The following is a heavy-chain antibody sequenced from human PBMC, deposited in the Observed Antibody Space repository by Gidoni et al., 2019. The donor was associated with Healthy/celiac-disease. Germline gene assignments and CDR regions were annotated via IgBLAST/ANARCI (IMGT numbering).Heavy chain of an antibody. J-gene: IGHJ6*03. V-gene: IGHV3-20*01. CDR2: INWNGGST. CDR1: GFTFDDYG. D-gene: IGHD6-13*01. CDR3: ARTIAAAGPGRYYYYMDV. Sequence: VQLVESGGGVVRPGGSLRLSCAASGFTFDDYGMSWVRQAPGKGLEWVSGINWNGGSTGYADSVKGRFTISRDNAKNSLYLQMNSLRAEDTALYHCARTIAAAGPGRYYYYMDVWGKGTTVTVSS.